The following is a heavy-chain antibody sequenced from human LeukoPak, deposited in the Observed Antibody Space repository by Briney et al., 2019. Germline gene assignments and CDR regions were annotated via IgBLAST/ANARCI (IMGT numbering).Heavy chain of an antibody. Sequence: PGGSLRLSCAASGFTFSSYAMHWVRQAPGKGLEWVAVISYDGSNKYYADSVKGRFTISRDNSKNTLYLQMNSLRAEDTAVYYCVREQEQDFDYWGQGTLVTVSS. CDR2: ISYDGSNK. CDR3: VREQEQDFDY. J-gene: IGHJ4*02. CDR1: GFTFSSYA. V-gene: IGHV3-30-3*01.